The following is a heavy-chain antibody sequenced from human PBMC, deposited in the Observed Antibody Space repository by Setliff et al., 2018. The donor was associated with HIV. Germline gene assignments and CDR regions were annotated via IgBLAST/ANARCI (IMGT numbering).Heavy chain of an antibody. CDR2: IYNSGST. V-gene: IGHV4-59*08. CDR3: ARHTLSLNPFDP. CDR1: GGSLSGFY. J-gene: IGHJ5*02. Sequence: SETLSLTCAVYGGSLSGFYWNWIRQSPGKRLEWIGYIYNSGSTNYNPSLRSRGTISVDTSKNQFSLKLRSVTAADTAVYYCARHTLSLNPFDPWGQGTLVTVSS.